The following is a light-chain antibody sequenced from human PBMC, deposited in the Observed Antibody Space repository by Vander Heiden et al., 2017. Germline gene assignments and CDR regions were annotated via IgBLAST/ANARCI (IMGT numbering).Light chain of an antibody. CDR1: NIGTKG. Sequence: SYVLPQPPSVSVAPGQTARITCGGNNIGTKGVHWYQQKPGQAPVLVVHDNRDRPSGIPDRFSGSNSGNTATLTISRVEAGDEADYYCQLWDSSRGVFGGGTKLTVL. J-gene: IGLJ3*02. CDR3: QLWDSSRGV. V-gene: IGLV3-21*02. CDR2: DNR.